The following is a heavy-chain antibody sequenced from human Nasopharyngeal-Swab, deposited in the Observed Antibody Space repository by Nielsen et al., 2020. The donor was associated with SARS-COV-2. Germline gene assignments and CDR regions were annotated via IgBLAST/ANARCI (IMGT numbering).Heavy chain of an antibody. V-gene: IGHV3-23*01. D-gene: IGHD2-15*01. CDR2: ISGSGGST. J-gene: IGHJ4*02. CDR1: GFTFSSYW. CDR3: AKPPRYCSGGSCYFFDY. Sequence: GESLKISCAASGFTFSSYWMSWVRQAPGKGLEWVSAISGSGGSTYYADSVKGRFTISRDNSKNTLYLQMNSLRAEDTAVYYCAKPPRYCSGGSCYFFDYWGQGTLVTVSS.